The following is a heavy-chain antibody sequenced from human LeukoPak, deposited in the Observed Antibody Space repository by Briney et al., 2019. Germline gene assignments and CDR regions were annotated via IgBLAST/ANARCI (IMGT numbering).Heavy chain of an antibody. D-gene: IGHD3-22*01. J-gene: IGHJ2*01. Sequence: PSGTLSLTCAVSGGSIRSSNWWSWVRQPPGKGLEWIGEIYHSGSTNYNPSLKSRVTISVDKSKNQFSLKLSSVTAADTAVYYCARGDSSGYYYGRYFDLWGRGTLVTVSS. CDR3: ARGDSSGYYYGRYFDL. CDR1: GGSIRSSNW. V-gene: IGHV4-4*02. CDR2: IYHSGST.